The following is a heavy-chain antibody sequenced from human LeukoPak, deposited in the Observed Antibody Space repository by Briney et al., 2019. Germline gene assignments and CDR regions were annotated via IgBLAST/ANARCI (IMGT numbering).Heavy chain of an antibody. Sequence: PSETLSLTCTVSGGSISSYYWSWIRQPPGKGLEWIGYIYYSGSTNYNPSLKSRVTISVDTSKNQFSLKLSSVTAADTAVYYCARHDTGDFWSGYSFDYWGQGTLVTVSS. CDR3: ARHDTGDFWSGYSFDY. V-gene: IGHV4-59*08. D-gene: IGHD3-3*01. CDR1: GGSISSYY. J-gene: IGHJ4*02. CDR2: IYYSGST.